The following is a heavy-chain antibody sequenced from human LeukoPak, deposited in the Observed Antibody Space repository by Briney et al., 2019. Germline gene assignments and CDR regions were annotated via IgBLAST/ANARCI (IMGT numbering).Heavy chain of an antibody. J-gene: IGHJ4*02. V-gene: IGHV3-30*04. Sequence: PGRSLRLSCAASGFTFSSYAMHWVRQAPGKGLEWVAVISYDGSNKYYADSVKGRFTISRDNSKNTLYLQMNSLRAEDTAVYYCARSYLSGYDILTYYFDYWGQGTLVTVSS. CDR3: ARSYLSGYDILTYYFDY. CDR1: GFTFSSYA. D-gene: IGHD3-9*01. CDR2: ISYDGSNK.